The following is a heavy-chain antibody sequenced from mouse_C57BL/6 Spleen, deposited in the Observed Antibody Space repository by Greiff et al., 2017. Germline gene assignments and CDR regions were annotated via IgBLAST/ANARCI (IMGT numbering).Heavy chain of an antibody. V-gene: IGHV10-1*01. CDR2: IRSKSNNYAT. CDR1: GFSFNTYA. CDR3: VRHGGSSGYCFDY. D-gene: IGHD3-2*02. Sequence: EVQGVESGGGLVQPKGSLKLSCAASGFSFNTYAMNWVRQAPGKGLEWVARIRSKSNNYATYYADSVKDRFTISRDDSESMLYLQMNNLKTEDTAMYYCVRHGGSSGYCFDYWGQGTTLTVSS. J-gene: IGHJ2*01.